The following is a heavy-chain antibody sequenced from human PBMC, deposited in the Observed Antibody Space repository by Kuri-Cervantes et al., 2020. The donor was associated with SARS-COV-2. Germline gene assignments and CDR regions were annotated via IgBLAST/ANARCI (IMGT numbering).Heavy chain of an antibody. CDR1: GYTFTDYH. CDR3: AISVVTRGFYFDY. D-gene: IGHD4-23*01. J-gene: IGHJ4*02. CDR2: INPNSGGT. V-gene: IGHV1-2*02. Sequence: ASVKVSCKASGYTFTDYHMHWVRQAPGQGLEWMGWINPNSGGTNYARKFQGRVTMTRDTSISTAYMELRSLRSDDTAVYYCAISVVTRGFYFDYWGQGTLVTVSS.